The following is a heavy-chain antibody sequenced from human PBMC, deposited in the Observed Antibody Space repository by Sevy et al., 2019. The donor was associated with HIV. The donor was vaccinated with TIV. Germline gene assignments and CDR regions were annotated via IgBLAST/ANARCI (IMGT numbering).Heavy chain of an antibody. CDR2: IRSRADGATT. Sequence: GGSLRLSCAASGFTFRSVWMNWVRQAPGKGLEWVGHIRSRADGATTDFGGPVKGRFSISRDDSRNMFFLQMDGLKTEDTAVYYCATGDTSGYYWSSFNYWGQGTQVTVFS. V-gene: IGHV3-15*01. CDR1: GFTFRSVW. D-gene: IGHD3-3*01. J-gene: IGHJ4*02. CDR3: ATGDTSGYYWSSFNY.